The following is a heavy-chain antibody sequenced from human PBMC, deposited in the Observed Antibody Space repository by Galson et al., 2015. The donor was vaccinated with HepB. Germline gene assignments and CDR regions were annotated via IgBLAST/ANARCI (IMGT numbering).Heavy chain of an antibody. CDR3: ARDPSYYYDSSGYYLELVD. J-gene: IGHJ4*02. V-gene: IGHV3-33*01. D-gene: IGHD3-22*01. Sequence: SLRLSCAASGFTFSSYGMHWVRQAPGKGLEWVAVIWYDGSNKYYADSVKGRFTISRDKSKNTLYLQMNSLRAEDTAVYYCARDPSYYYDSSGYYLELVDWGQGTLVTVSS. CDR2: IWYDGSNK. CDR1: GFTFSSYG.